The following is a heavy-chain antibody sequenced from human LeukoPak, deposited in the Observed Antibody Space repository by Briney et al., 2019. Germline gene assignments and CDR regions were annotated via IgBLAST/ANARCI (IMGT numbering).Heavy chain of an antibody. Sequence: PGGPLRLSCAPSGSTFSSYAMSWVGQAPGKGLDGVSAISGSGGSTYYADSVKGRFTISRDNSKNTLYLQMNSLRAEDTAVYYCAKDGRRLGELSHLFDYWGQGTLVTVSS. CDR1: GSTFSSYA. CDR3: AKDGRRLGELSHLFDY. J-gene: IGHJ4*02. D-gene: IGHD3-16*02. V-gene: IGHV3-23*01. CDR2: ISGSGGST.